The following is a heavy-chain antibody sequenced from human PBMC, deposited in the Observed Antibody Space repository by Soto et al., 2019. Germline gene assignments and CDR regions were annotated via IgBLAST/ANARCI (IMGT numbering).Heavy chain of an antibody. J-gene: IGHJ6*02. CDR1: GGTFSSYA. CDR3: ARDCSGGSCYSRYYYYGMDV. Sequence: SVKVSCKASGGTFSSYAISWVRQAPGQGLEWMGGIIPIFGTANHAQKFQGRVTITADESTSTAYMELSSLRSEDTAVYYCARDCSGGSCYSRYYYYGMDVWGQGTTVTVSS. V-gene: IGHV1-69*13. D-gene: IGHD2-15*01. CDR2: IIPIFGTA.